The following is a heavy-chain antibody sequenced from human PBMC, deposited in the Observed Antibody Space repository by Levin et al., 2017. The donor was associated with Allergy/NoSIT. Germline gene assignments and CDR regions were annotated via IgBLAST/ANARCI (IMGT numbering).Heavy chain of an antibody. CDR1: GFTFSSYA. CDR3: AKDTSVGVGSYFNGVDV. J-gene: IGHJ6*02. Sequence: PGESLKISCAASGFTFSSYAMHWVRQAPGKGLEWVALISYDGGRKYYADFVKGRFSISRDNSKNTLDLQMHTLTPEDTALYYCAKDTSVGVGSYFNGVDVWGQGTTVTVSS. V-gene: IGHV3-30*18. D-gene: IGHD3-3*01. CDR2: ISYDGGRK.